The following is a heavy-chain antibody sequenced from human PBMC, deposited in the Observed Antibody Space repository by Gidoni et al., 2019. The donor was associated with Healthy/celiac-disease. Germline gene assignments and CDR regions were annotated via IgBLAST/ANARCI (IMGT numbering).Heavy chain of an antibody. D-gene: IGHD3-9*01. CDR3: ARTIGRGAFDI. V-gene: IGHV5-51*01. J-gene: IGHJ3*02. CDR2: IYPGDSDN. CDR1: GYSFTSYW. Sequence: EVQLVQSGAEVKKPGESLKISCKGSGYSFTSYWIGWVRQMPGKGLEWMGIIYPGDSDNRYRPALQGQVTISAEKSISTAYLQGSRLKASDTAMYYCARTIGRGAFDIWGQGTMVTVSS.